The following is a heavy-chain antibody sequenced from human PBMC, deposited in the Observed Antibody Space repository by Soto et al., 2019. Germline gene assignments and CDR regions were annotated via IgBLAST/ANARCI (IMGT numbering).Heavy chain of an antibody. D-gene: IGHD4-17*01. V-gene: IGHV3-9*02. Sequence: EVQLVESGGGLVQPGRSLRLSCVASGFTADDYAMHWVRQAPGQGLEWVSGISSNSDTIDYADSVKGRFTISRDNAKNSLFLQMNSLRPEDTALYYCAKDMKWGWMTTIPYFDSWGQGTLVTVSS. CDR3: AKDMKWGWMTTIPYFDS. CDR2: ISSNSDTI. J-gene: IGHJ4*02. CDR1: GFTADDYA.